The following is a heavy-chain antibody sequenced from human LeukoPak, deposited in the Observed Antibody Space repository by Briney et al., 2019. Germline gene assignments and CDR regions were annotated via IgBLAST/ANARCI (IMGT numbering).Heavy chain of an antibody. J-gene: IGHJ4*02. D-gene: IGHD6-13*01. CDR2: ISWNSGSI. Sequence: PGGSLRLSCAASGFTFDDYAMHWVRQAPGKGLEWVSGISWNSGSIGYADSVKGRFTISRDNAKNSLYLQMNSLRAEDMALYYCARSAAAGNYWGQGTLVTVSS. CDR1: GFTFDDYA. CDR3: ARSAAAGNY. V-gene: IGHV3-9*03.